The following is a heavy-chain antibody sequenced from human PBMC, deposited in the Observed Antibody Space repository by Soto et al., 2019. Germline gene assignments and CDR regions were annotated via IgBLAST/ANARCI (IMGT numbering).Heavy chain of an antibody. CDR1: GYTFTTFW. CDR3: ARLYCSSSTCDSWFDP. D-gene: IGHD2-2*01. V-gene: IGHV5-10-1*01. CDR2: IDPRDSCT. Sequence: GESLKISCTGFGYTFTTFWISWVRQMPGRGLEWMGRIDPRDSCTNYSPSFQGHVTISGDKSISTVYLQWASLKASDTAMYYCARLYCSSSTCDSWFDPWGQGTLVTVSS. J-gene: IGHJ5*02.